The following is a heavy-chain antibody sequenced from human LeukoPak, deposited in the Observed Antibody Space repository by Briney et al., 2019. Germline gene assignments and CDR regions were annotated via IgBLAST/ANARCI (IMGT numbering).Heavy chain of an antibody. J-gene: IGHJ4*02. CDR1: GFTFSSYW. Sequence: GSLRLSCAASGFTFSSYWMSWVRQAPGKGLEWVANIKQDGSEKYYVDSVKGRFTISRDNAKNSLYLQMNSLRAEDTAVYYCARAVRGGYGDYVLHFYFDYWGQGTLVTVSS. V-gene: IGHV3-7*01. D-gene: IGHD4-17*01. CDR3: ARAVRGGYGDYVLHFYFDY. CDR2: IKQDGSEK.